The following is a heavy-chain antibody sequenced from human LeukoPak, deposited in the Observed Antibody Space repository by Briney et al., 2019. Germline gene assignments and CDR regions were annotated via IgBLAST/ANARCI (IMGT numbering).Heavy chain of an antibody. CDR3: AREDLDTAMATGAFDY. D-gene: IGHD5-18*01. Sequence: ASVKVSCKASGYTFTSYAMHWVRQAPGQRLEWMGWINAGNGNTKYSQKFQGRVTTTRDTSASTAYMELSSLRSEDTAVYYCAREDLDTAMATGAFDYWGQGTLVTVSS. CDR2: INAGNGNT. J-gene: IGHJ4*02. V-gene: IGHV1-3*01. CDR1: GYTFTSYA.